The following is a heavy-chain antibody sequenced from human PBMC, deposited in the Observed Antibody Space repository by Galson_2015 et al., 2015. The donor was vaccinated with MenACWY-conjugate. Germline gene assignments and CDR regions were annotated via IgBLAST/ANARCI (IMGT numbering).Heavy chain of an antibody. CDR3: ARNLAGQSGGYRWFVS. D-gene: IGHD3-22*01. CDR1: GFTFSFHW. CDR2: IKQDGTEK. Sequence: SLRLSCATSGFTFSFHWMSWVRQAPGKGLEWVANIKQDGTEKYYLDSVKGRFIISRDNTKNSPYLQMNSLRGDDTAVYYCARNLAGQSGGYRWFVSWGQGTLVTVSS. V-gene: IGHV3-7*03. J-gene: IGHJ5*01.